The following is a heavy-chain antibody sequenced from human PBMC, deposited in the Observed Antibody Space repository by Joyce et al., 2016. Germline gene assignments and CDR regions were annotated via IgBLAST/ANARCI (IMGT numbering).Heavy chain of an antibody. CDR3: AIPGYYYYYGMDG. V-gene: IGHV1-8*01. CDR2: MNPKSGHT. J-gene: IGHJ6*02. D-gene: IGHD2-2*01. CDR1: GYTFTNYD. Sequence: QVQLVQSGAEVKKPGASVKVSCKASGYTFTNYDRNWVRQATGQGLEWMGWMNPKSGHTGYAQKFQGRVTMTRDTSTNTAYMELRRLRSEDTAVYYCAIPGYYYYYGMDGWGQGTTVTVSS.